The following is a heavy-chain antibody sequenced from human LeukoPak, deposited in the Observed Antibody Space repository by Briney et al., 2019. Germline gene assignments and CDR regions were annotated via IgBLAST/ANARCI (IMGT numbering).Heavy chain of an antibody. J-gene: IGHJ4*02. D-gene: IGHD3-10*01. CDR2: INPNTGGT. CDR1: GYTFNDYY. Sequence: AASVKVSCRASGYTFNDYYIHWVRQAPGQGLEWMGWINPNTGGTNYAQKFQGRVTMTRDTSISTVYMELSRLRSDDTAVYSCARDRITVVRGFIGHWGQGTLVTVSS. CDR3: ARDRITVVRGFIGH. V-gene: IGHV1-2*02.